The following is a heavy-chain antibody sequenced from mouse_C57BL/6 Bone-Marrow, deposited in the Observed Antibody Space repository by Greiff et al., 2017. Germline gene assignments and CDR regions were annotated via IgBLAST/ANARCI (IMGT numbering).Heavy chain of an antibody. CDR3: ARRGYGSRAWFAY. D-gene: IGHD1-1*01. J-gene: IGHJ3*01. Sequence: VQLQQSGAELAKPGASVKLSCKASGYTFPSYWMHWVKQRPGQGLEWIGYINPSSGYTKYNQKFKDKATLTADKSSSTAYMQLSSLTYEDSAVYYCARRGYGSRAWFAYWGQGTLVTVSA. V-gene: IGHV1-7*01. CDR2: INPSSGYT. CDR1: GYTFPSYW.